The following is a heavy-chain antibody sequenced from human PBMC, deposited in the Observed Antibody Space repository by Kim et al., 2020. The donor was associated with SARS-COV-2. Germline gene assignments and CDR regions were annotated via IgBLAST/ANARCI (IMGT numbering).Heavy chain of an antibody. CDR1: GGSISSSSYY. D-gene: IGHD3-10*01. V-gene: IGHV4-39*01. Sequence: SETLSLTCTVSGGSISSSSYYWGWIRQPPGKGLEWIGSIYYSGSTYYNPSLKSRVTISVDTSKNQFSLKLSSVTAADTAVYYCARRDYYGSGSYIGFDYWGQGTLVTVSS. CDR3: ARRDYYGSGSYIGFDY. CDR2: IYYSGST. J-gene: IGHJ4*02.